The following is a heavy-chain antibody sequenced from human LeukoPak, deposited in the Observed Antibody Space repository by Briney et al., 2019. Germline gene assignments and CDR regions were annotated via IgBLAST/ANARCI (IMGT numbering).Heavy chain of an antibody. V-gene: IGHV1-8*01. Sequence: ASVKVSCKASGYTFTSYDINWVRQATGQGLERMGWMNPNSGNTGYAQKFQGRVTMTRNTSISTAYMELSSLRSEDTAVYYCAIAKWELLVDWFDPWGQGTLVTVSS. CDR3: AIAKWELLVDWFDP. CDR1: GYTFTSYD. D-gene: IGHD1-26*01. CDR2: MNPNSGNT. J-gene: IGHJ5*02.